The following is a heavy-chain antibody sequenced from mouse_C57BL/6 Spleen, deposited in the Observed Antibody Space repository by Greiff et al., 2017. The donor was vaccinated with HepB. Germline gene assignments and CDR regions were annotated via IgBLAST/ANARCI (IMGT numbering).Heavy chain of an antibody. CDR1: GFTFSSYA. CDR3: TREATTVSRGYFDV. CDR2: ISSGGDYI. J-gene: IGHJ1*03. V-gene: IGHV5-9-1*02. Sequence: EVKLVESGEGLVKPGGSLKPSCAASGFTFSSYAMSWVRQTPEKRLEWVAYISSGGDYIYYADTVKGRFTISRDNARNTLYLQMSSLKSEDTAMYYCTREATTVSRGYFDVWGTGTTVTVSS. D-gene: IGHD1-1*01.